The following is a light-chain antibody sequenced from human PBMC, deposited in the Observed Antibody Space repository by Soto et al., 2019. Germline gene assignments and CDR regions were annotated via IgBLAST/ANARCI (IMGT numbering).Light chain of an antibody. Sequence: QSVLSQPPSVSGSPGQRVSISCTVSTSNIGAPYDVHWYQHLPGTAPKLLIYGDNNRPSGVPDRFHGSKSGTSDSLAITPLQAEDEADYYCQSYDISLHTYVFGAGTKV. CDR1: TSNIGAPYD. V-gene: IGLV1-40*01. CDR3: QSYDISLHTYV. J-gene: IGLJ1*01. CDR2: GDN.